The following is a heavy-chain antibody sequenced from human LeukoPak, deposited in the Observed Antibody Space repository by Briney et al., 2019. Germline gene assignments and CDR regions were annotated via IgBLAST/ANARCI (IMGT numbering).Heavy chain of an antibody. Sequence: PSETLSLTCTVSGGSISSGGYYWSWIRQHPGKGLEWIGYIYYSGSTYYNPSLKSRVTISVDTSKNQFSLKLSPVTAADTAVYYCARVSGDYFYYFDYWGQGTLVTVSS. V-gene: IGHV4-31*03. CDR1: GGSISSGGYY. J-gene: IGHJ4*02. D-gene: IGHD4-17*01. CDR3: ARVSGDYFYYFDY. CDR2: IYYSGST.